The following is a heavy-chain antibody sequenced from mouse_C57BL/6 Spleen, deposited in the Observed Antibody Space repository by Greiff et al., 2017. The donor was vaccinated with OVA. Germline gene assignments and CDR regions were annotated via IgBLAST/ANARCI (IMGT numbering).Heavy chain of an antibody. J-gene: IGHJ2*01. D-gene: IGHD3-2*01. Sequence: EVKLQESGPGLVKPSQSLSLTCSVTGYSITSGYYWNWIRQFPGNKLEWMGYISYDGSNNYNPSLKNRISITRDTSKNQFFLKLNSVTTEDTATYYCARSDRRGYFDYWGQGTTLTVSS. CDR3: ARSDRRGYFDY. CDR2: ISYDGSN. CDR1: GYSITSGYY. V-gene: IGHV3-6*01.